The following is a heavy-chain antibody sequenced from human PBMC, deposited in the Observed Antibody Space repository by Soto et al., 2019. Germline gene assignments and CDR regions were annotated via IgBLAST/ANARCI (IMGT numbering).Heavy chain of an antibody. CDR3: ARFSEFEDYISWFDP. CDR1: VYSFTNYW. V-gene: IGHV5-51*01. CDR2: VYPGDSDT. J-gene: IGHJ5*02. D-gene: IGHD4-4*01. Sequence: GESLKISCKASVYSFTNYWIGWVRQKPGEGLEWMGIVYPGDSDTRYSPSSKGRVTISADKSTSTAYLQWSRLKASDTAMYYCARFSEFEDYISWFDPWGQGTLVTVSS.